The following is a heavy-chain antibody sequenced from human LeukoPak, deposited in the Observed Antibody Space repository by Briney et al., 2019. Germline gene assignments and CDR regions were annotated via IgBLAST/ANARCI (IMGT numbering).Heavy chain of an antibody. CDR2: IIPIFGTA. CDR3: ARVRPPYDFWSGYLMN. D-gene: IGHD3-3*01. V-gene: IGHV1-69*05. Sequence: GASVKVSCKASGYTFTSYGISWVRQAPGQGLEWMGGIIPIFGTANYAQKFQGRVTITTDESTSTAYMELSRLRSDDTAVYYCARVRPPYDFWSGYLMNWGQGTLVTVSS. J-gene: IGHJ4*02. CDR1: GYTFTSYG.